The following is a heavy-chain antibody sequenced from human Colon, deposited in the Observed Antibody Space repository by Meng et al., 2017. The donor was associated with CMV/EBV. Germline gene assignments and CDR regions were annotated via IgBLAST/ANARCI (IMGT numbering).Heavy chain of an antibody. D-gene: IGHD5-24*01. CDR2: IYYTGND. Sequence: QVQLQEPGPGLVQPSETLFLTCTVSGDSISGRSYYWGWIRQPPGKGLEWIASIYYTGNDYHNPSLKSRVTISIDTSNNQFSLRLTSVTAADTAVYYCARMALHWYFDLWGRGTLVTVSS. J-gene: IGHJ2*01. V-gene: IGHV4-39*07. CDR1: GDSISGRSYY. CDR3: ARMALHWYFDL.